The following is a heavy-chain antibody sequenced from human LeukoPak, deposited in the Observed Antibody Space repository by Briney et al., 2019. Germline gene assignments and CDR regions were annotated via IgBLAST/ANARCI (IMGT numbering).Heavy chain of an antibody. D-gene: IGHD5-12*01. CDR3: AKDRTAGYDGLVDY. CDR1: GFTFSSYG. CDR2: ISYDGSNK. J-gene: IGHJ4*02. Sequence: GGSLRLSCAASGFTFSSYGMHWVRQAPGKGLEWVAVISYDGSNKYYTDSVKGRFTISRDNSKNTLYLQMNSLRAEDTAVYYCAKDRTAGYDGLVDYWGQGTLVTVSS. V-gene: IGHV3-30*18.